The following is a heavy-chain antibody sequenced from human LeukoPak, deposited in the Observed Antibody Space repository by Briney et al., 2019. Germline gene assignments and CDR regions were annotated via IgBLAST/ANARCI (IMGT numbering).Heavy chain of an antibody. CDR1: GFSVTSDY. V-gene: IGHV3-66*01. Sequence: GGSLRLSCAASGFSVTSDYMSWVRQAPGKGLEWVSVIYSDGNPYYADSVKGRFTISRDNSKNTVYLQMNVLRAEDTAIYYCTRAAWDYWGQGTLVTVSS. CDR2: IYSDGNP. J-gene: IGHJ4*02. CDR3: TRAAWDY.